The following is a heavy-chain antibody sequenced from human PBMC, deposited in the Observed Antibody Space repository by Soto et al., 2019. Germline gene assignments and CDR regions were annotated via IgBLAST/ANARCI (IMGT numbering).Heavy chain of an antibody. V-gene: IGHV4-59*01. CDR2: IYYSGST. CDR3: ARFDLGYCLSTTCPPPYYYYGMAF. CDR1: GGSISSYY. D-gene: IGHD2-2*03. Sequence: SETLSLTCTVSGGSISSYYWSWIRQPPGKGLEWIGYIYYSGSTNYNPSLKSRVTISVDTSKNQFSLKLSSVNPADPAVYYFARFDLGYCLSTTCPPPYYYYGMAFWHNGILVTVST. J-gene: IGHJ6*04.